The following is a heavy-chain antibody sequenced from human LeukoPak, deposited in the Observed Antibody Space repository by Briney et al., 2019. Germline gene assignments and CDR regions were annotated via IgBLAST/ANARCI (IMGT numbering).Heavy chain of an antibody. J-gene: IGHJ4*02. CDR2: FDPEDGET. V-gene: IGHV1-24*01. Sequence: ASVKVSCKVSGYTLTELSMHWVRQAPGKGLEWMGGFDPEDGETIYAQKFQGRVTMTEDTSTDTAYMELSSLRSVDTAVYYCATEGRAYYYDSSGHHFGYWGQGTLVTVSS. CDR3: ATEGRAYYYDSSGHHFGY. CDR1: GYTLTELS. D-gene: IGHD3-22*01.